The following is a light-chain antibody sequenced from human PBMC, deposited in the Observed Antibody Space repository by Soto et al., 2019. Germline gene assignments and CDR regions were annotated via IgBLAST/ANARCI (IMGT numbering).Light chain of an antibody. Sequence: DIQMTQSPSSLSASVGDRVTITCRASQSISSYLNWYQQKPGKAPKLLISTASNLQSGVPSRFSGSGSGTDFTLTISSLQPEDFATYFCQQSFSTWYTFGQGTKPEIK. J-gene: IGKJ2*01. V-gene: IGKV1-39*01. CDR1: QSISSY. CDR3: QQSFSTWYT. CDR2: TAS.